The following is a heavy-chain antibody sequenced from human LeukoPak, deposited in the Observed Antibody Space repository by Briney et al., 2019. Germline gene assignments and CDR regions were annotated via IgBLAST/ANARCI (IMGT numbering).Heavy chain of an antibody. CDR1: GYTFTGYY. CDR2: INPNSGGT. Sequence: GASVKVSCKASGYTFTGYYMHWGRQAPGQGLEWMGWINPNSGGTNYAQKFQGRVTMTRATSISTAYMELSRLRYDDTAVYYCARELDIVVVPAAPQGIAAAGPPGYWGQGTLVTVSS. D-gene: IGHD2-2*03. J-gene: IGHJ4*02. V-gene: IGHV1-2*02. CDR3: ARELDIVVVPAAPQGIAAAGPPGY.